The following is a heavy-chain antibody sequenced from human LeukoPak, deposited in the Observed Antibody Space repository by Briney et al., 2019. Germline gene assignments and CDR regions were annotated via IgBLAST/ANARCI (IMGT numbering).Heavy chain of an antibody. CDR1: GYTFTSYG. CDR2: ISAYNGNT. V-gene: IGHV1-18*01. D-gene: IGHD3-22*01. J-gene: IGHJ4*02. Sequence: ASVKVSCKASGYTFTSYGISWVRQAPGQELEWMGWISAYNGNTNYAQKLQGRVTMTTDTSTSTAYMELRSLRSDDTAVYYCARARYYYDSSGYPDYWGQGTLVTVSS. CDR3: ARARYYYDSSGYPDY.